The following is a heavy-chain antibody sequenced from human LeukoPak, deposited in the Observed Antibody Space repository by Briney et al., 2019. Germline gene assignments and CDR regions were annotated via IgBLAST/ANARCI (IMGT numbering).Heavy chain of an antibody. CDR3: AREGGFCFGDTCRFFDF. Sequence: GGSLRLSCAASGFSFKDYYFSWIRQAPGKGLEWVSSISSSRSYIYYADSVKGRFTISRDNAKNSLYLQMNSLGAEDTAVYYCAREGGFCFGDTCRFFDFWGQGTLVTVSS. V-gene: IGHV3-11*06. CDR1: GFSFKDYY. CDR2: ISSSRSYI. D-gene: IGHD2-15*01. J-gene: IGHJ4*02.